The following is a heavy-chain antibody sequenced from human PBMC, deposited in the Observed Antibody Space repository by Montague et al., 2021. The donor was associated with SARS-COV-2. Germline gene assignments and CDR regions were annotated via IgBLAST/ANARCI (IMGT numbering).Heavy chain of an antibody. CDR3: ARGDHPTTASWYFFDS. CDR2: VKHPGGT. CDR1: GGSFTGYS. Sequence: SETLSLTCAVDGGSFTGYSWNWIRQPPGKGLEWIGEVKHPGGTNYNPSLESRVIMSVDSSQNQFSLKLNSVTAADTAVYYCARGDHPTTASWYFFDSWGQGALVTVSS. D-gene: IGHD6-13*01. V-gene: IGHV4-34*01. J-gene: IGHJ4*02.